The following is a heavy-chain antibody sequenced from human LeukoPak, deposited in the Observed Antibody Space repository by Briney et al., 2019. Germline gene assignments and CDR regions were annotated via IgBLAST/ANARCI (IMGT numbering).Heavy chain of an antibody. D-gene: IGHD4-17*01. Sequence: GGSLRLSCAASGFAFSSYVMTWVRQAPGKGLEWVSAISGRGGSTYYADAVKGRFTISRDNSKNTLYLQMNSLRAEDTAVYYCAKEGNGDYYFDYWGQGTLVTVSS. J-gene: IGHJ4*02. CDR3: AKEGNGDYYFDY. V-gene: IGHV3-23*01. CDR2: ISGRGGST. CDR1: GFAFSSYV.